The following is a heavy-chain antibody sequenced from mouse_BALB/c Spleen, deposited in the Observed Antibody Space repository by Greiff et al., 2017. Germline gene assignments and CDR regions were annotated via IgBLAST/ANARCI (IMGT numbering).Heavy chain of an antibody. Sequence: EVKLMESGGGLVQPKGSLKLSCAASGFTFNTYAMNWVRQAPGKGLEWVARIRSKSNNYATYYADSVKDRFTISRDDSQSMLYLQMNNLKTEDTAMYYCVNWDFDYWGQGTTLTVSS. V-gene: IGHV10-1*02. J-gene: IGHJ2*01. CDR2: IRSKSNNYAT. CDR3: VNWDFDY. CDR1: GFTFNTYA. D-gene: IGHD4-1*01.